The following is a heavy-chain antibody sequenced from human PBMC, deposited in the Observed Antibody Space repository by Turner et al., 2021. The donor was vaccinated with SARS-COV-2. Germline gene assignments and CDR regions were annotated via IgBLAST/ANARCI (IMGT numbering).Heavy chain of an antibody. Sequence: QLQLQESGPGLVKPSETLSLTCTVPGGSISSGSYYWGWFRQPPGKGLEWIGSIYYSGSTYYNPSLKSRVTISVDTSKNQFSLKLSSVTAADTAVYYCARGRIMITFGGVIPNWFDPWGQGTLVTVSS. CDR3: ARGRIMITFGGVIPNWFDP. CDR2: IYYSGST. D-gene: IGHD3-16*02. J-gene: IGHJ5*02. V-gene: IGHV4-39*01. CDR1: GGSISSGSYY.